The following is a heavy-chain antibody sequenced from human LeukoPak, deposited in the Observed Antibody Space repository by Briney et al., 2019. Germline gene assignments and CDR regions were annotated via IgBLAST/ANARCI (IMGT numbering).Heavy chain of an antibody. V-gene: IGHV3-21*01. Sequence: GGSLRLSCAASGFTFSSYSMNWVRRAPGKGLEWVSSISSGSTYIKYADSVKGRFTISRDNAKNSIYLQMNSLRAEDTAVYYCARDRILTGYSPPDGFDIWGQGTMVTVSS. J-gene: IGHJ3*02. D-gene: IGHD3-9*01. CDR2: ISSGSTYI. CDR3: ARDRILTGYSPPDGFDI. CDR1: GFTFSSYS.